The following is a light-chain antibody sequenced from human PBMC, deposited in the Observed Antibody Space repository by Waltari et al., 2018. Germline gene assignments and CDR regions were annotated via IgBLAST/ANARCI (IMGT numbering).Light chain of an antibody. J-gene: IGKJ2*01. Sequence: DIVMTQSPLSLPVTPGEPASISCRSSQSLLHSNGYTYLDWYLQKPGQSQKRLIYLHSDRASGVPDRFSASGSGTDFTLKISRVEAEDVGVYYCMQALQTPYTFGQGTKLEIK. CDR3: MQALQTPYT. V-gene: IGKV2-28*01. CDR1: QSLLHSNGYTY. CDR2: LHS.